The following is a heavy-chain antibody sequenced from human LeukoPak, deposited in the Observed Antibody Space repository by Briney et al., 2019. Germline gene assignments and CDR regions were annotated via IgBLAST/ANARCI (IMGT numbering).Heavy chain of an antibody. CDR2: ISSSSSYI. CDR3: AIDDHDNGDYGK. CDR1: GLTFSRCT. J-gene: IGHJ4*02. V-gene: IGHV3-21*01. Sequence: NPGGSLRLSCAASGLTFSRCTMNWVRQAPGKGLESVSSISSSSSYIYYADSVKGRFTVSRDNAKKSLYLQMNSLTVEDTAVYYCAIDDHDNGDYGKWGQGTLVTVSS. D-gene: IGHD4-17*01.